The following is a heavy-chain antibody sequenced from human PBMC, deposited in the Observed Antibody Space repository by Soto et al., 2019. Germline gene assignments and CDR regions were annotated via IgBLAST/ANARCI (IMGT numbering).Heavy chain of an antibody. CDR3: AHRFASGSYFKRYFDY. CDR2: IYWADDK. V-gene: IGHV2-5*02. CDR1: GFSLSTSGEG. J-gene: IGHJ4*02. D-gene: IGHD3-10*01. Sequence: QITLKESGPTLVNPTQTLTLTCTFSGFSLSTSGEGVGWLRQPPGKALEWLALIYWADDKRYSPSLKSRLTITRDTSTNQVVLTMPNMDPVDTATYDSAHRFASGSYFKRYFDYWGQGTLVTVSS.